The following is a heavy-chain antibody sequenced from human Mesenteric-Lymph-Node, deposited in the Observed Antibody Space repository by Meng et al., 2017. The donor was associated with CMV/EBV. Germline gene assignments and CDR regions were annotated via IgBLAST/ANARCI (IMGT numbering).Heavy chain of an antibody. V-gene: IGHV3-30*03. CDR1: GFTFSSYD. Sequence: GESLKISCAACGFTFSSYDMHWVRQAPGKGLEWVAVISYDGSNKYYADSVKGRFTISRDNSKNTLYLQMNSLRAEDTAVYYCATSLYCSSTSCYKGFDYWGQGTMVTVSS. D-gene: IGHD2-2*02. CDR3: ATSLYCSSTSCYKGFDY. CDR2: ISYDGSNK. J-gene: IGHJ4*03.